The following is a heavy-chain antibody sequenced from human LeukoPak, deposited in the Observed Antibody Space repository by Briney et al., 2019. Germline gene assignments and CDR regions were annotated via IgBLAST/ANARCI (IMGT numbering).Heavy chain of an antibody. J-gene: IGHJ4*02. D-gene: IGHD2-21*02. V-gene: IGHV1-18*01. CDR1: GYTSTSYG. CDR2: ISAYNGNT. Sequence: GASVKVSCKASGYTSTSYGISWVRQAPGQGLEWMGWISAYNGNTNYAQKLQGRVTMTTDTSTSTAYMELRSLRSDDTAVYYCARSVVTAIKPYSVDYWGQGTLVTVSS. CDR3: ARSVVTAIKPYSVDY.